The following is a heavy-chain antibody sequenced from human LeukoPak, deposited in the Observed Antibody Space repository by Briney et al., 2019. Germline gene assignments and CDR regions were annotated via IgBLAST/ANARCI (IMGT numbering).Heavy chain of an antibody. Sequence: QPSETLSLTCAVSSLSISSGYYWVWIRQPPGKGLEWIGSIHHSGSTYYNPSLRSRVTISVDTSKNQFSLKLTSVTAADTAMYYCARRGPGDGYSRGLLYYWGPGTLVTVSS. CDR3: ARRGPGDGYSRGLLYY. V-gene: IGHV4-38-2*01. CDR1: SLSISSGYY. D-gene: IGHD5-24*01. J-gene: IGHJ4*02. CDR2: IHHSGST.